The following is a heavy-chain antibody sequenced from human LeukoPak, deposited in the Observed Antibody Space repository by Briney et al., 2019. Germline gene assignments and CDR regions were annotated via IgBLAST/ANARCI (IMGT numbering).Heavy chain of an antibody. D-gene: IGHD3-22*01. CDR1: GGSISSYY. J-gene: IGHJ4*02. CDR2: IYTSGST. Sequence: SETLSLTYTVSGGSISSYYWSWIRQPPGKGLEWIGYIYTSGSTNYNPSLKSRVTISVDTSKNQFSLKLSSVTAADTAVYYCARGVYDSSGYYYNGYYFDYWGQGTLVTVSS. V-gene: IGHV4-4*09. CDR3: ARGVYDSSGYYYNGYYFDY.